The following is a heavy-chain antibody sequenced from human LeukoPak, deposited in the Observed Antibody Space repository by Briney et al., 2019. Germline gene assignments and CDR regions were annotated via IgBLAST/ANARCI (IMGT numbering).Heavy chain of an antibody. V-gene: IGHV3-23*01. J-gene: IGHJ4*02. CDR3: AKDGSSGYLAYFDY. Sequence: PPSETLSLTCAVYGVSFSGYYWSWVRQAPGKGLEWVSAISGSGGSTYYADSVKGRFTISRDISKNTLYLQMNSLRAEDTAVYYCAKDGSSGYLAYFDYWGQGTLVTVSS. CDR1: GVSFSGYY. D-gene: IGHD3-22*01. CDR2: ISGSGGST.